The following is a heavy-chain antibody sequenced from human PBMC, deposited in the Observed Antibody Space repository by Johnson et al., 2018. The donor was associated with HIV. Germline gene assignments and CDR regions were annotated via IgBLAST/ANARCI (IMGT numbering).Heavy chain of an antibody. CDR1: GFTFSSYG. V-gene: IGHV3-33*08. J-gene: IGHJ3*02. Sequence: QVQLVESGGGLVQPGGSLRLSRAASGFTFSSYGMHWVRQAPGKGLEWVAVVSFDGNLKKYYTESVKGRFTISRDNSKNTLYLHMNSLRAEDTAVYYCARDQSNGWNRGAFDIWGQGTVVTVSS. CDR2: VSFDGNLKK. D-gene: IGHD6-19*01. CDR3: ARDQSNGWNRGAFDI.